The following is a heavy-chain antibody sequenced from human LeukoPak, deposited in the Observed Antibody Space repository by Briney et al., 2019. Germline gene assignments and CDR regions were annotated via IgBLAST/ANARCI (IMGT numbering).Heavy chain of an antibody. CDR3: AKRIQSAMATGY. D-gene: IGHD5-18*01. CDR2: ISGSGDAI. V-gene: IGHV3-48*01. CDR1: GFAFSNHN. Sequence: GESLRLSCVASGFAFSNHNMDWVRQAPGKGLEWVSYISGSGDAIFYADSVRGRFTISRDNSKNTLYLQMNSLRAEDTAVYYCAKRIQSAMATGYWGQGTLVTVSS. J-gene: IGHJ4*02.